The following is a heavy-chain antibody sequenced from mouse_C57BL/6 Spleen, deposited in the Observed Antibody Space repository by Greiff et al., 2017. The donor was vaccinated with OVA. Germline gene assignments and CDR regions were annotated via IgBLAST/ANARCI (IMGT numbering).Heavy chain of an antibody. D-gene: IGHD2-4*01. CDR3: ASGDYDEAMDY. Sequence: EVKLQESGPVLVKPGASVKMSCKASGYTFTDYYMNWVKQSHGKSLEWIGVINPYNGGTSYNQKFKGKATLTVDKSSSTAYMELNSLTSEDSAVYYCASGDYDEAMDYWGQGTSVTVSS. V-gene: IGHV1-19*01. J-gene: IGHJ4*01. CDR1: GYTFTDYY. CDR2: INPYNGGT.